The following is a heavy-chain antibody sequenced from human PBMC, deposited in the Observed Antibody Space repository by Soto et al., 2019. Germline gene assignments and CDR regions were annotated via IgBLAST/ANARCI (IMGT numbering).Heavy chain of an antibody. CDR1: GGSISSYY. CDR2: IYYSGST. Sequence: GGSISSYYWSWIRQPPGKGLEWIGYIYYSGSTNYNPSLKSRVTISVDTSKNQFSLKLSSVTAADTAVYYCARLGTSYYDILTGYYSYYYYYMDVWGKGTTVT. D-gene: IGHD3-9*01. V-gene: IGHV4-59*08. J-gene: IGHJ6*03. CDR3: ARLGTSYYDILTGYYSYYYYYMDV.